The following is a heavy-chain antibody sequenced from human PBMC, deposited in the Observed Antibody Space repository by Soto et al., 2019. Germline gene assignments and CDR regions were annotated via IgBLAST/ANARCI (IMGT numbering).Heavy chain of an antibody. V-gene: IGHV1-69*06. Sequence: SVKVSCKASGGTFSSYAISWVRQAPGQGLEWMGGIIPIFGTANYAQKFQGRVTITADKSTSTAYMGLSSLRSEDTAVYYCATGIAAAYPYYFDYWGQGTLVTVSS. CDR1: GGTFSSYA. J-gene: IGHJ4*02. D-gene: IGHD6-13*01. CDR2: IIPIFGTA. CDR3: ATGIAAAYPYYFDY.